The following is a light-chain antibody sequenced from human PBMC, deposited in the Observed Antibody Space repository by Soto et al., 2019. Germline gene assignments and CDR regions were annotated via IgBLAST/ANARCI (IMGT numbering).Light chain of an antibody. J-gene: IGKJ1*01. CDR1: QSISSW. V-gene: IGKV1-5*03. Sequence: DIPMTQSPSTLSASVGDRVTITCRASQSISSWLAWYQQKPGKAPKLLIYKASSLESGVPSRFSGSGSGTEFTLTISSLQPDEFATYYCQQPRAFGQGTKVEIK. CDR3: QQPRA. CDR2: KAS.